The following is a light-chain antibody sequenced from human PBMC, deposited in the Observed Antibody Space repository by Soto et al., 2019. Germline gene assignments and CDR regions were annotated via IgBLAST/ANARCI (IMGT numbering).Light chain of an antibody. V-gene: IGKV3-20*01. CDR1: QRVRSSF. CDR2: GAS. J-gene: IGKJ2*01. Sequence: EIVLTQSPATLSLSPGERATLSCRASQRVRSSFLAWYQQKPGQAPRLLIYGASSRATGLPDRFRGSGSGTDFTLTISRLEPEDFAVYYCQQYGSSPNTFGQGTKLEIK. CDR3: QQYGSSPNT.